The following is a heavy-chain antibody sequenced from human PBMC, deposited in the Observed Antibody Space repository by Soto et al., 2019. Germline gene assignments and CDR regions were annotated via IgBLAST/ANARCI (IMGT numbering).Heavy chain of an antibody. CDR1: GFTFSSYS. D-gene: IGHD3-22*01. V-gene: IGHV3-21*01. J-gene: IGHJ3*02. Sequence: GGSLRLSCAASGFTFSSYSMNWVRQAPGKGLEWVSSISSSSSYIYYADSVKGRFTISRDNAKNPLYLQMNSLRAEDTAVYYCGGKTLRGYYYDSSVSHPVDVFDIWGKGKMFT. CDR3: GGKTLRGYYYDSSVSHPVDVFDI. CDR2: ISSSSSYI.